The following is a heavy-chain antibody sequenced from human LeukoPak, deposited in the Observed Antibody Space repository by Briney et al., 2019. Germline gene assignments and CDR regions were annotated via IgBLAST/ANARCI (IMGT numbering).Heavy chain of an antibody. J-gene: IGHJ5*02. CDR2: IDYSGST. CDR3: ARERGILEWLLTEFDP. V-gene: IGHV4-39*02. D-gene: IGHD3-3*01. CDR1: GGSISSSSYY. Sequence: PSETLSLTCTVSGGSISSSSYYWGWIRQRPGKGLEGIVSIDYSGSTYYNPPLKSRVTTSVATSKNQFSLKLSSATAADTAVYYCARERGILEWLLTEFDPWGQGTLVTVSS.